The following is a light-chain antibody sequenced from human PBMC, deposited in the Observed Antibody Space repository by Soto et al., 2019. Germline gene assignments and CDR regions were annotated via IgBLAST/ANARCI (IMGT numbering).Light chain of an antibody. CDR3: SSYATTGSL. Sequence: QSALTQPASVSGSPGQSITISCTGTSSDVGSYNLVSWYQQHPGKAPKLMIYEGSKRPSGVSNRFSGSKSGNTASLTISGLHAEDEANYSCSSYATTGSLFGGGTKLTVL. J-gene: IGLJ3*02. CDR1: SSDVGSYNL. V-gene: IGLV2-23*01. CDR2: EGS.